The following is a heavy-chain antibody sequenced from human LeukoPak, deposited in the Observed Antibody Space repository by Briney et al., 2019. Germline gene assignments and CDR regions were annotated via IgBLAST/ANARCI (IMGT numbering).Heavy chain of an antibody. J-gene: IGHJ6*04. Sequence: GGSLRLSCAASGFTLSSYGMHWVRQARGKGMEGVAVISYDGSNKYYADSVKGRFTISRDNSKNTLYLQMNSLRAEDTAVYYCAKALSNWGLLDGMDVWGKGTTVTVSS. CDR2: ISYDGSNK. V-gene: IGHV3-30*18. D-gene: IGHD7-27*01. CDR3: AKALSNWGLLDGMDV. CDR1: GFTLSSYG.